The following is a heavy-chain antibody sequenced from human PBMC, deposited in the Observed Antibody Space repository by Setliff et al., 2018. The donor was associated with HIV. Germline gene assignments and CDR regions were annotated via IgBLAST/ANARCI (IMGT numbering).Heavy chain of an antibody. D-gene: IGHD3-16*02. CDR3: ARDSGPYYDYVWGTYRPEYFQH. V-gene: IGHV3-21*01. CDR2: ISSGGGFI. J-gene: IGHJ1*01. CDR1: GFSLNDYS. Sequence: PGGSLRLSCAASGFSLNDYSMNWVRQAPGKGLEWVSCISSGGGFIYYADSLKGRFTISRDTAKNSVYLQMNSLRAEDTAMYYCARDSGPYYDYVWGTYRPEYFQHWGQGTLVTVSS.